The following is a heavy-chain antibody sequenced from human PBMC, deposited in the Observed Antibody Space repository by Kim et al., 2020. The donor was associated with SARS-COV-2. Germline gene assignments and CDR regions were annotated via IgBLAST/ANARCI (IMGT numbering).Heavy chain of an antibody. CDR2: ISGRGADI. J-gene: IGHJ4*02. V-gene: IGHV3-23*01. Sequence: GGSLRLSCAASGFSFSSFAMTWVRQAPGKGLEWVSVISGRGADIFYADSVKGRFTISRDNSKNTLYLQMNTLRAEDTAVYYCAKRRGMEVAGTVIGFDYWGQGTLVSVSS. CDR1: GFSFSSFA. D-gene: IGHD6-19*01. CDR3: AKRRGMEVAGTVIGFDY.